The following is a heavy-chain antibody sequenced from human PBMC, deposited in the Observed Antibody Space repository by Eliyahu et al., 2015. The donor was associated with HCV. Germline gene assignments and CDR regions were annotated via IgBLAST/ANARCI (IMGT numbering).Heavy chain of an antibody. CDR2: IIPIFGTA. CDR3: ARDLESFIAAAGRTYYYYGMDV. V-gene: IGHV1-69*01. J-gene: IGHJ6*02. Sequence: QVQLVQSGAEVKKPGSSVKVSCKASGGTFSSYAISWVRQAPGQGLEWMGGIIPIFGTANYAQKFQGRVTITADESTSTAYMELSSLRSEDTAVYYCARDLESFIAAAGRTYYYYGMDVWGQGTTVTVSS. D-gene: IGHD6-13*01. CDR1: GGTFSSYA.